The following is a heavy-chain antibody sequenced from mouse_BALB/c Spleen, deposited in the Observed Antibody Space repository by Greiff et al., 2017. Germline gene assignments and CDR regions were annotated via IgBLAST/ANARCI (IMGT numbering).Heavy chain of an antibody. CDR3: ARDYGNFDY. CDR2: ISSGGSYT. V-gene: IGHV5-9-3*01. Sequence: EVKLVESGGGLVKPGGSLKLSCAASGFTFSSYAMSWVRQTPEKRLEWVATISSGGSYTYYPDSVKGRFTISRDNAKNTLYLQMSSLRSEDTAMYYCARDYGNFDYWGQGTTLTVSS. D-gene: IGHD1-1*01. CDR1: GFTFSSYA. J-gene: IGHJ2*01.